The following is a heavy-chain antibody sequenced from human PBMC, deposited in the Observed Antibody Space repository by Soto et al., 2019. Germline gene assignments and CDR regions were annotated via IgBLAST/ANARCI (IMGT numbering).Heavy chain of an antibody. Sequence: QVQLVQSGAEVKKPGASVKVSCTTSGYTFTLFGITWVRQAPGLGLEWMGWISPYNGDTKYAEKLEGRVTLTTDTSTDTAYMELTSLTSDDTAEYYCARGGQYRYFDYWGQGTLVTVSS. D-gene: IGHD2-2*02. CDR3: ARGGQYRYFDY. CDR1: GYTFTLFG. V-gene: IGHV1-18*01. CDR2: ISPYNGDT. J-gene: IGHJ4*02.